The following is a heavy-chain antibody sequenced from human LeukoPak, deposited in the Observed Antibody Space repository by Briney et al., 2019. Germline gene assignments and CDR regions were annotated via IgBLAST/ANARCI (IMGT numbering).Heavy chain of an antibody. CDR2: INPNSGGT. Sequence: PGASLKLSCTASGYTFTGYYMHWVRQAPGQGLEWMGWINPNSGGTNYAQKFQGRVTMTRDTSISTAYMELSRVTSDDTAVYYCARAITESTGTTREVDYWGQGTLVTVSS. CDR1: GYTFTGYY. D-gene: IGHD1-1*01. J-gene: IGHJ4*02. V-gene: IGHV1-2*02. CDR3: ARAITESTGTTREVDY.